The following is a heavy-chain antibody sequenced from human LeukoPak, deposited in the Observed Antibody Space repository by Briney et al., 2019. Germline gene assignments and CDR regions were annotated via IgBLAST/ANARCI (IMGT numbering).Heavy chain of an antibody. CDR3: ARDRQYYYDSSDPLLAAFDI. J-gene: IGHJ3*02. Sequence: PSETLSLTCTVSGGSISSYYWSWIRQPAIKGLEWIGRIYAIGSTNYNPSLKSRVTMSVATSKNQFSLNLSSVTAADTAVYYCARDRQYYYDSSDPLLAAFDIWGQGTMVTVSS. D-gene: IGHD3-22*01. CDR1: GGSISSYY. V-gene: IGHV4-4*07. CDR2: IYAIGST.